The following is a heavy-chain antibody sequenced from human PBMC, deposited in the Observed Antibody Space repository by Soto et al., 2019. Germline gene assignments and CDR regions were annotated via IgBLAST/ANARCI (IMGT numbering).Heavy chain of an antibody. J-gene: IGHJ4*02. CDR2: IWYDGSNK. V-gene: IGHV3-33*01. Sequence: QVQLVESGGGVVQPGRSLRLSCAASGFTFSSYGMHWVRQAPGKGLEWVAVIWYDGSNKYYADSVKGRFTISRDNSKNTXYLQMNSLRAEDTAVYYCARGGGGWCSGGSCSDFDYWGQGTLVTVSS. CDR1: GFTFSSYG. D-gene: IGHD2-15*01. CDR3: ARGGGGWCSGGSCSDFDY.